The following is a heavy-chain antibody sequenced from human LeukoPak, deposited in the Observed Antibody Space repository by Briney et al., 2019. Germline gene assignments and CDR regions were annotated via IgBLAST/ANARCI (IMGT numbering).Heavy chain of an antibody. V-gene: IGHV4-38-2*02. CDR3: ARAATAAEKEAYYYYYYMDV. CDR2: IYYSGST. J-gene: IGHJ6*03. CDR1: GYSISSGYY. Sequence: SETLSLTCTVSGYSISSGYYWGWIRQPPGKGLEWIGYIYYSGSTNYNPSLKSRVTISVDTSKNQFSLKLSSVTAADTAVYYCARAATAAEKEAYYYYYYMDVWGKGTTVTISS. D-gene: IGHD6-13*01.